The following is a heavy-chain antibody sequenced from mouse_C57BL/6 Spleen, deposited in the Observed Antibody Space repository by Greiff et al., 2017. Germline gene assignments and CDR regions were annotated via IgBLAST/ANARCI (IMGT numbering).Heavy chain of an antibody. V-gene: IGHV5-17*01. CDR2: ISSGSSTI. D-gene: IGHD3-2*02. CDR3: AREGWDY. Sequence: EVQLQESGGGLVKPGGSLKLSCAASGFTFSDHGMHWVRQAPEKGLEWVAYISSGSSTIYYADTVKGRFTISRDNAKNTLFLQMTSLRSEDTAMYYCAREGWDYWGQGTTLTVSS. J-gene: IGHJ2*01. CDR1: GFTFSDHG.